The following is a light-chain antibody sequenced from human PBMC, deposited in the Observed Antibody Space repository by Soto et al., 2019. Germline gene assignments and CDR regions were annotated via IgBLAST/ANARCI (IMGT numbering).Light chain of an antibody. CDR2: YDS. Sequence: SYELTQPPSVSVAPGKTARITCGGNNIGSKSVHWYQQKPGQAPVLVIYYDSDRPSGIPERFSGSNSGNTATLTISRVEAGDEADYYWQVWDSSSDHRVVFGGGTKLTVL. CDR1: NIGSKS. V-gene: IGLV3-21*04. J-gene: IGLJ2*01. CDR3: QVWDSSSDHRVV.